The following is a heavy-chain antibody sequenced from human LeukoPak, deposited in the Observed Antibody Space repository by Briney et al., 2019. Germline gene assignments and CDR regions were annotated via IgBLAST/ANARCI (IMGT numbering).Heavy chain of an antibody. Sequence: ASVKVSCKASGYTFSGTGWYLYWLRQAPGQGLECMGWIHPNNGETAYAQKFEGRVAMTRDTSISTAYMELRRLRPDDTAVYFCARDGPAQMVDLDYWGQGTLVTVSS. V-gene: IGHV1-2*02. D-gene: IGHD3-10*01. CDR2: IHPNNGET. CDR1: GYTFSGTGWY. J-gene: IGHJ4*02. CDR3: ARDGPAQMVDLDY.